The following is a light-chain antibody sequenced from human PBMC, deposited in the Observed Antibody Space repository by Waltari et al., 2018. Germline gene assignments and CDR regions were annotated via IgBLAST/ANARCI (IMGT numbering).Light chain of an antibody. CDR3: QQYYSRRT. V-gene: IGKV4-1*01. Sequence: QIILYNYNDMNYLAWYRQKPGRPPELLICWASARYSGVPERFSGSGSGTDFSLTISSLQPEDVAVYYCQQYYSRRTFGRGTRVEIK. CDR2: WAS. CDR1: QIILYNYNDMNY. J-gene: IGKJ1*01.